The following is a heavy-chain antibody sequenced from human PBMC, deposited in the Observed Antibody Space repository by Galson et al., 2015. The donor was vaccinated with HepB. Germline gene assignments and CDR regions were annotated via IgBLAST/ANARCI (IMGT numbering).Heavy chain of an antibody. V-gene: IGHV3-73*01. CDR1: GFTFSGSA. J-gene: IGHJ6*02. CDR2: IRSKANSYAT. Sequence: SLRLSCAASGFTFSGSAMHWVRQASGKGLEWVGRIRSKANSYATAYAASVKGRFTISRDDSKNTAYLQMNSLKTEDTAVYYCTSPLGDIVVVPAVHYYYYGMDVWVQGTTVTVSS. CDR3: TSPLGDIVVVPAVHYYYYGMDV. D-gene: IGHD2-2*01.